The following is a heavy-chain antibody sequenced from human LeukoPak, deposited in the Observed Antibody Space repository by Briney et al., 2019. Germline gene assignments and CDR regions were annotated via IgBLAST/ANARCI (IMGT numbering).Heavy chain of an antibody. D-gene: IGHD3-10*01. CDR3: ATHQITMVRGVIIAYFDY. CDR1: GYTFTGYY. Sequence: ASVKVSCKASGYTFTGYYMHWVRQAPGQGLEWMGRINPNSGGTNYAQKFQGRVTMTRDTSISTAYMELSRLRSDDTAVYYCATHQITMVRGVIIAYFDYWGQGTLVTVSS. J-gene: IGHJ4*02. CDR2: INPNSGGT. V-gene: IGHV1-2*06.